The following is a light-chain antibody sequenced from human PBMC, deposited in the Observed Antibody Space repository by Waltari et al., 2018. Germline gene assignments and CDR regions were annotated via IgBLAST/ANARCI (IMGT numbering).Light chain of an antibody. J-gene: IGLJ1*01. CDR1: SSDVGIYNL. CDR2: EGS. Sequence: QSALTQPASVSGSPGQSLTISCTVPSSDVGIYNLVSWYQQHPGKAPKLMIYEGSKRPSGVSNRFSGSKSGNTASLTISGLQAEDEADYYCCSYAGSSTFVFGTGTKVTVL. V-gene: IGLV2-23*01. CDR3: CSYAGSSTFV.